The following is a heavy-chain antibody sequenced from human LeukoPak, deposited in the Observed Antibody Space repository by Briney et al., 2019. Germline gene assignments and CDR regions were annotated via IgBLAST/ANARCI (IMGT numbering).Heavy chain of an antibody. CDR2: INHSGST. CDR3: AGSCSSTSCPHGDRDAFDI. D-gene: IGHD2-2*01. J-gene: IGHJ3*02. Sequence: SETLSLTCAVYGGSFSGYYWSWIRQPPGKGLEWIGEINHSGSTNYNPSLKSRVTISVDTSKNEFSLKVSSVTAADTAVYYCAGSCSSTSCPHGDRDAFDIWGQGTMVTVSS. V-gene: IGHV4-34*01. CDR1: GGSFSGYY.